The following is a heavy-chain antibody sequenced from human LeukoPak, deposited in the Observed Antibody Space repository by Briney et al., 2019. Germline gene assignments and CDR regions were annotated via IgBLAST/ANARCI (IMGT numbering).Heavy chain of an antibody. D-gene: IGHD1-7*01. CDR1: GFTFDDYG. J-gene: IGHJ4*02. Sequence: PGGSLRLSCAASGFTFDDYGMTWVRQAPGKGLEWVSGINWNGGSTGYGDSVKGRFTISRDNTKNSPYLQMNSLRAEDTALFYCARFREGTTHFDYWGQGTLVTVSS. CDR2: INWNGGST. V-gene: IGHV3-20*04. CDR3: ARFREGTTHFDY.